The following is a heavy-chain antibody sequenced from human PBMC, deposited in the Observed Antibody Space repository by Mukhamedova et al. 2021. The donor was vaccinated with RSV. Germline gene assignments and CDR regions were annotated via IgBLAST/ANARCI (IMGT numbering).Heavy chain of an antibody. J-gene: IGHJ4*02. V-gene: IGHV3-53*01. Sequence: AEYMGGRFTISRDNSRNTLYLQMNSLRAEDTAVYYCAGFFPRYSSAWYYLDYWGQGTLVTVSS. CDR3: AGFFPRYSSAWYYLDY. D-gene: IGHD6-19*01.